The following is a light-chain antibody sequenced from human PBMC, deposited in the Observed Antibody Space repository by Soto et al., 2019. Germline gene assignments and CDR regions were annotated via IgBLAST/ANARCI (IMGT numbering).Light chain of an antibody. Sequence: QSVLTQPPSASGTPGQGVTISFSGSSSNIRSNTVNWYQQLPGTAPKLLIYSNNQRPSGVPDRFSGSKSGTSASLAISGLQSEDEADYYCAAWDDSLNGPNVVFGGGTKLTVL. CDR1: SSNIRSNT. J-gene: IGLJ2*01. CDR3: AAWDDSLNGPNVV. CDR2: SNN. V-gene: IGLV1-44*01.